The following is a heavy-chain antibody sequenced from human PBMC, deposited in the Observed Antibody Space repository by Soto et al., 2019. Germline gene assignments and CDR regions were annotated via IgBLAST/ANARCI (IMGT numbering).Heavy chain of an antibody. J-gene: IGHJ4*02. Sequence: ASVKVSCKASGYRFTGHYIHWVRQAPGQGPEWMGEIGPKNGDTKYAQKFQGRVTMTRDTSITTVYMELSNLSPDDTAVYYCGRGRSGELVVFYWGQGTLVTVSS. CDR2: IGPKNGDT. V-gene: IGHV1-2*02. D-gene: IGHD1-7*01. CDR3: GRGRSGELVVFY. CDR1: GYRFTGHY.